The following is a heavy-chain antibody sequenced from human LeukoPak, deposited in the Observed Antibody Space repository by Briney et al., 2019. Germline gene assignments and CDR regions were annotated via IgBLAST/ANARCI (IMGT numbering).Heavy chain of an antibody. V-gene: IGHV1-24*01. CDR1: GYTLTELS. Sequence: ASVKVSCKVSGYTLTELSMHWVRQAPGKGLEWMGGFDPEDGETIHAQKFQGRVTMTEDTSTDTAYMELSRLRSDDTAVYYCARGNVLRYFDWLLYRKDYYYYYMDVWGKGTTVTVSS. D-gene: IGHD3-9*01. CDR2: FDPEDGET. CDR3: ARGNVLRYFDWLLYRKDYYYYYMDV. J-gene: IGHJ6*03.